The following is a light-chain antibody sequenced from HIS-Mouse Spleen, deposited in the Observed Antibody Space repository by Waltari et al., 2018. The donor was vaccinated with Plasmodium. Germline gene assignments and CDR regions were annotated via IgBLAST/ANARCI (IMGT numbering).Light chain of an antibody. CDR1: QSISSR. CDR2: KAS. J-gene: IGKJ1*01. V-gene: IGKV1-5*03. Sequence: DLQMNQSPSPLSASVGDRVPLTCRASQSISSRLAWYQQKPGKAPKLLIYKASSLESGVPSRFSGSGSGTEFTLTISSLQPDDFATYYCQQYNSYSWTFGQGTKVEIK. CDR3: QQYNSYSWT.